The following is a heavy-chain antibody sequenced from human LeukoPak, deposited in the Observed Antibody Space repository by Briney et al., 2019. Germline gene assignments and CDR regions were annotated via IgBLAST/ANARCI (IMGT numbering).Heavy chain of an antibody. J-gene: IGHJ4*02. V-gene: IGHV3-23*01. CDR2: ISGSGGST. Sequence: PGGSLRLSRAASGFTFSSYAMSWVRQAPGKGLEWVSAISGSGGSTYYADSVKGRFTISRDNSKNTLYLQMNSLRAEDTAVYYCAKDQGGFRPQWLVDYWGQGTLVTVSS. CDR3: AKDQGGFRPQWLVDY. D-gene: IGHD6-19*01. CDR1: GFTFSSYA.